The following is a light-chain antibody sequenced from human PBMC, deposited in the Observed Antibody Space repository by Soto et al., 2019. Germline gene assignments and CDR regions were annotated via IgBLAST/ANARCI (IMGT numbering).Light chain of an antibody. CDR3: QAWDGSTSWV. Sequence: SYELTQPPSVSVSPGQTASISCSGDKLGDQYACWYQQKPGQSPVVVIYDDSKRPSGISERFSGSNSGNTATLTISGTRALDEADYYCQAWDGSTSWVFGGGTKVTVL. CDR1: KLGDQY. J-gene: IGLJ2*01. CDR2: DDS. V-gene: IGLV3-1*01.